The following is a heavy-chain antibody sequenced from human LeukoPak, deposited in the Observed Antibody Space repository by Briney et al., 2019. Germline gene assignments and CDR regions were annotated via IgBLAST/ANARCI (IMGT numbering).Heavy chain of an antibody. D-gene: IGHD4-23*01. CDR1: GGTFSSYA. CDR3: ARTTVVTPSFDY. Sequence: AASVKVSCKASGGTFSSYAIRWVRQAPGQGLEWMGRIIPIFGIANYAQKFQGRVTITADKSTSTAYMELRSLRSDDTAVYYCARTTVVTPSFDYWGQGTLVTVSS. V-gene: IGHV1-69*04. CDR2: IIPIFGIA. J-gene: IGHJ4*02.